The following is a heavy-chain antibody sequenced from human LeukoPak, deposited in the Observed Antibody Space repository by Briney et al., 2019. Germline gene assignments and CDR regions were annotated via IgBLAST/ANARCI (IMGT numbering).Heavy chain of an antibody. CDR1: GFTFSRYG. CDR2: ISYDGSNK. Sequence: PGRSLRLSCVASGFTFSRYGMHWVRQAPGKGLEWVAVISYDGSNKYYADSVKGRFTISRDNSKNTLYLQMNSLRAEDTAVYYCAKDRIGYGDYIGWFDPWGQGTLVTVSS. CDR3: AKDRIGYGDYIGWFDP. D-gene: IGHD4-17*01. J-gene: IGHJ5*02. V-gene: IGHV3-30*18.